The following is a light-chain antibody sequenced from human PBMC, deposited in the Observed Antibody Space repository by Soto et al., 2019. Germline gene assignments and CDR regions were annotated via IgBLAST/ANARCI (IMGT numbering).Light chain of an antibody. CDR1: QSVGSNY. CDR2: GAS. V-gene: IGKV3-20*01. CDR3: HQYDSATLP. J-gene: IGKJ5*01. Sequence: EIVLTQSPGTLSLSPGERATLSCRASQSVGSNYLAWYQQTPGQAPRLLIHGASTRATGIPDRFSGSGSGTAFTLTLSRLESEDSAVYYCHQYDSATLPFGKGTRMESK.